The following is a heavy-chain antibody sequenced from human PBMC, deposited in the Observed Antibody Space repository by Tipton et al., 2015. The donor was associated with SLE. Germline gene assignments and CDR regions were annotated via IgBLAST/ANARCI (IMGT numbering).Heavy chain of an antibody. D-gene: IGHD3-10*01. Sequence: TLSLTCTVSGGSINSDNYYWSWIRQPAGKGLEWIGRIYTSGSNNYNPSLKSRVTISVDTSKNQFSLKLSSVTAADTAVYYCARDREGDYMDVWGKGTTVTVSS. CDR1: GGSINSDNYY. CDR2: IYTSGSN. J-gene: IGHJ6*03. CDR3: ARDREGDYMDV. V-gene: IGHV4-61*02.